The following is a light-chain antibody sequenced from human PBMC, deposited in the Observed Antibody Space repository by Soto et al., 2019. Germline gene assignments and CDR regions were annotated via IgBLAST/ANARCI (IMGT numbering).Light chain of an antibody. J-gene: IGKJ1*01. CDR1: QSVSSN. CDR3: QQYENWPWT. CDR2: AAS. V-gene: IGKV3-15*01. Sequence: EIVMTQSPATLSVSPGERATLSCRASQSVSSNLAWYQQKPGQSPRLLIYAASTRATGVPARFSGSGSGTEFTLTISSLQSEDVAAYYCQQYENWPWTFGQGTKVDI.